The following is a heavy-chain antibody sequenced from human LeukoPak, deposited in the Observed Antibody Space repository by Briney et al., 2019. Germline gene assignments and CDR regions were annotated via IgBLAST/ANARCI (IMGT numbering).Heavy chain of an antibody. D-gene: IGHD4-23*01. J-gene: IGHJ4*02. Sequence: PGGSLRLSCAASGFTFSRCGMHWVRQAPGKGLEWVAIIWYDGSNKYYADSVKGRFTIARDNSKNTLYLQMNSLRAEDTAEYYCASDYDGNSASYLDYWGQGTLVTVSS. V-gene: IGHV3-33*01. CDR2: IWYDGSNK. CDR3: ASDYDGNSASYLDY. CDR1: GFTFSRCG.